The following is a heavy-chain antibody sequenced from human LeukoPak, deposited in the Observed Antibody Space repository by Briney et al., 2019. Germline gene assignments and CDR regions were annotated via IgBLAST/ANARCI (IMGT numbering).Heavy chain of an antibody. V-gene: IGHV7-4-1*02. CDR2: INTNTGNP. CDR3: ASPKMGVDVTFDI. CDR1: GGTFSSYA. D-gene: IGHD5/OR15-5a*01. Sequence: ASVKVSCKASGGTFSSYAISWVRQAPGQGLEWMGWINTNTGNPTYAQGFTGRFVFSLDTSVSTAYLQISSLKAEDTAVYYCASPKMGVDVTFDIWGQGTMVTVSS. J-gene: IGHJ3*02.